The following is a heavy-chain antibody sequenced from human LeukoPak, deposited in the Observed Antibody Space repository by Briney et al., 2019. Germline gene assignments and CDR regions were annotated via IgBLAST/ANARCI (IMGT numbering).Heavy chain of an antibody. CDR2: IYHSGDT. V-gene: IGHV4-38-2*01. CDR1: VYSTSSGSY. CDR3: SRQGSRSWYGDFDY. J-gene: IGHJ4*02. D-gene: IGHD6-13*01. Sequence: SETLSLTCGVSVYSTSSGSYWGWVRPPPGKGLEWIGSIYHSGDTYYNPSLRSRLTISVDKFKNQFSLKLTSMTAADTAVYYCSRQGSRSWYGDFDYWGQGTLVTVSS.